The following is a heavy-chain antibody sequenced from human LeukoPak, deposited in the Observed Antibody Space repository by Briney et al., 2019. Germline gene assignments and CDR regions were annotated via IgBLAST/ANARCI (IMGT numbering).Heavy chain of an antibody. D-gene: IGHD3-3*01. V-gene: IGHV5-51*01. CDR2: IYPGDSDT. Sequence: GESLKISCKGSGYSFTSYWIGWVRQMPGKGLEWMWIIYPGDSDTRYSPSFQGQVTISADKSISTAYLQWSSLKASDTAMYYCARHARSSGYTNWFDPWGQGTLVTVSS. J-gene: IGHJ5*02. CDR3: ARHARSSGYTNWFDP. CDR1: GYSFTSYW.